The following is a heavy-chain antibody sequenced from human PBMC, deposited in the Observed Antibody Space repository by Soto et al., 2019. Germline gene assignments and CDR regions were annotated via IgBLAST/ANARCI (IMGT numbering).Heavy chain of an antibody. CDR3: AKGIRIAVAGITMFFDY. J-gene: IGHJ4*02. CDR1: GFTFSSYA. D-gene: IGHD6-19*01. CDR2: ISGSGGST. Sequence: EVQLLESGGGLVQPGGSLRLSCAASGFTFSSYAMSWVRQAPGKGLEWVSAISGSGGSTYFADSVKGRFTISRDNSKNTLNLQMNSLRAEDTAVYYCAKGIRIAVAGITMFFDYWGQGTLVTVSS. V-gene: IGHV3-23*01.